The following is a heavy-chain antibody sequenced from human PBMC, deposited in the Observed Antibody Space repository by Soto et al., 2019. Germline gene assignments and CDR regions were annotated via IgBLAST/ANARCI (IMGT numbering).Heavy chain of an antibody. CDR2: IIPIFGTA. CDR1: GGTFSSYA. J-gene: IGHJ6*02. V-gene: IGHV1-69*13. CDR3: ARKTAYCSSTSCRGGGYYYYGMDV. D-gene: IGHD2-2*01. Sequence: SVKVSCKASGGTFSSYAISWVRQAPGQGLEWTGGIIPIFGTANYAQKFQGRVTITADESMSTAYMELSSLRSEDTAVYYCARKTAYCSSTSCRGGGYYYYGMDVWGQGTTVTVSS.